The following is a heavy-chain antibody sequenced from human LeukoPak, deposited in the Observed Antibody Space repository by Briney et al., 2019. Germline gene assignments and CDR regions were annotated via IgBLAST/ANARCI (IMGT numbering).Heavy chain of an antibody. CDR3: ARGSDDYGGPWYFDL. CDR1: GGFISSGGYS. CDR2: IYHSGST. D-gene: IGHD4-23*01. V-gene: IGHV4-30-2*01. Sequence: SETLSLTCAVSGGFISSGGYSWSWIRQPPGKGLEWIGYIYHSGSTYYNPSLKSRVTISVDRSKNQFSLKLSSVTAADTAVYYCARGSDDYGGPWYFDLWGRGTLVTVSS. J-gene: IGHJ2*01.